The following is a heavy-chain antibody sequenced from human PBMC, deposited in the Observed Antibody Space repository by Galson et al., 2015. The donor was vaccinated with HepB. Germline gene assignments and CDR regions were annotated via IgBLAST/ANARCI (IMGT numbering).Heavy chain of an antibody. CDR1: GDSVSSNSAA. J-gene: IGHJ4*02. V-gene: IGHV6-1*01. D-gene: IGHD6-13*01. CDR3: ARETAVAGPGGFDY. CDR2: TYYRSKWYY. Sequence: CAISGDSVSSNSAAWDWIRQSPSRGLEWLGRTYYRSKWYYDYAVSVKSRLTINPDTSKNQFSLQLNSVTPEDTAVYYCARETAVAGPGGFDYWGQGTLVTVSS.